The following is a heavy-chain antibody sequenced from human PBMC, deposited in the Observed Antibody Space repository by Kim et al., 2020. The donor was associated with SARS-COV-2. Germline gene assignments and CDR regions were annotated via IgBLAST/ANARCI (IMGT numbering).Heavy chain of an antibody. D-gene: IGHD3-10*01. Sequence: SETLSLTCTVSGGSISSSSYYWGWIRQPPGKGLEWIGSIYYSGSTYYNPSLKSRVTISVDTSKNQFSLKLSSVTAADTAVYYCARRAMVRGYWYFDLWGRGTLVTVSS. J-gene: IGHJ2*01. CDR1: GGSISSSSYY. CDR3: ARRAMVRGYWYFDL. V-gene: IGHV4-39*01. CDR2: IYYSGST.